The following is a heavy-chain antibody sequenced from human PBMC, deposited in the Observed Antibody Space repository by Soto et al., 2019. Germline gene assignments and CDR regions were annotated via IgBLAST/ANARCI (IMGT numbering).Heavy chain of an antibody. V-gene: IGHV3-11*01. CDR2: ISSSGSTI. D-gene: IGHD6-19*01. J-gene: IGHJ4*02. Sequence: PGGSLRLSCAASGFTFSDYYMSWIRQAPGKGLEWVSYISSSGSTIYYADSVKGRFTISRDNAKNSLYLQMNSLRAEDTAVYYCARAPTPKRVEQWLIWGQGTLVTVSS. CDR1: GFTFSDYY. CDR3: ARAPTPKRVEQWLI.